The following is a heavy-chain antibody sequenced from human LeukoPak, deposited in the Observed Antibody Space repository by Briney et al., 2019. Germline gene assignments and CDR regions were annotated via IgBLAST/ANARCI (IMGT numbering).Heavy chain of an antibody. Sequence: GGSLRLSCAASGFTFSSYLMSWVRQAPGKGLEWVANIKQDGSEKYYVDSVKGRFTISRDNAKNSLYLQMNSLRAEDTAVYYCARDPYGSGGSDYWGQGTLVTVSS. CDR3: ARDPYGSGGSDY. D-gene: IGHD3-10*01. CDR1: GFTFSSYL. CDR2: IKQDGSEK. J-gene: IGHJ4*02. V-gene: IGHV3-7*05.